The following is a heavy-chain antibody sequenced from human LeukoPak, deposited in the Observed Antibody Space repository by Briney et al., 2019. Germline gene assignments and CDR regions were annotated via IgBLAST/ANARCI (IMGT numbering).Heavy chain of an antibody. CDR2: IKQDGSQK. J-gene: IGHJ3*02. CDR3: ARHSGSQGYAFDI. CDR1: GFTYSSYW. V-gene: IGHV3-7*01. D-gene: IGHD1-26*01. Sequence: PGGSLRLSCVVSGFTYSSYWMSWVRQAPGKGLEWVANIKQDGSQKYYVDPVKGRFTISRDNAKNSLYLQMNSLRAEDTAVYYCARHSGSQGYAFDIWGQGTMVTVSS.